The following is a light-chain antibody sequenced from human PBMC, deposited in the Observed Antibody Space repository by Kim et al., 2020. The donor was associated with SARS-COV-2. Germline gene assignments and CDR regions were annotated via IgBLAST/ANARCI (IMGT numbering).Light chain of an antibody. CDR1: QSVSSSY. Sequence: PGERVPLSCRASQSVSSSYLTWYQQQPGQAPRLLIYGASSWATRIPARFTGSVSGTDFTLTISSLQPDGFAVYYCQQDHTLLTLGGGTKV. J-gene: IGKJ4*01. CDR2: GAS. CDR3: QQDHTLLT. V-gene: IGKV3D-7*01.